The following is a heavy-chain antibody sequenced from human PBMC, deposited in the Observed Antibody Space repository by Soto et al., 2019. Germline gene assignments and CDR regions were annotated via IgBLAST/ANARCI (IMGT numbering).Heavy chain of an antibody. D-gene: IGHD5-12*01. Sequence: SETLSLTCTVSGVSISSSYWSWIRQSPGTGLEWIGYIYYTGTTNYNPSLKRRVTISLDTAKNQFSLNVNSLTTADTAVYFCARGGNRYSNTASGVGGFDFWGKGTLVPVSS. V-gene: IGHV4-59*01. CDR1: GVSISSSY. CDR2: IYYTGTT. CDR3: ARGGNRYSNTASGVGGFDF. J-gene: IGHJ4*02.